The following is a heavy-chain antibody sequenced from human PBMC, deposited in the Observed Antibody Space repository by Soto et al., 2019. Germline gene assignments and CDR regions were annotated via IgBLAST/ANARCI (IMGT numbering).Heavy chain of an antibody. CDR2: INRHGDST. D-gene: IGHD4-17*01. CDR3: ARDHRWGYEYGDYGDS. V-gene: IGHV3-20*04. J-gene: IGHJ4*02. CDR1: GFGFDEYG. Sequence: EVQLVESGGGVVRPGGSLRLSCAASGFGFDEYGMSWVRQGPGKGLEWVSGINRHGDSTGYADSVKGRVTISRDNAKNSLYLQMNSLKAEDTAVYYYARDHRWGYEYGDYGDSWGQGTLVTVSS.